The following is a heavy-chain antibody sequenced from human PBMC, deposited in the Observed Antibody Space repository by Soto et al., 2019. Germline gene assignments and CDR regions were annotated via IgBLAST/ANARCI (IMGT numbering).Heavy chain of an antibody. V-gene: IGHV3-30*18. Sequence: TGGSLRLSCAASGFTFSSYGMHWVRQAPGKGLEWVAVISYDGSNKYYADSVKGRFTISRDNSKNTLYLQMNSLRTEETAVYYCAKGVGELGGAYCSGGSCYYPFDYWGQGTLVTVSS. CDR1: GFTFSSYG. J-gene: IGHJ4*02. CDR2: ISYDGSNK. CDR3: AKGVGELGGAYCSGGSCYYPFDY. D-gene: IGHD2-15*01.